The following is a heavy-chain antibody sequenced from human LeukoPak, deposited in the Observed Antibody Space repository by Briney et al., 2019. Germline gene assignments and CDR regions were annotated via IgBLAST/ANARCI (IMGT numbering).Heavy chain of an antibody. J-gene: IGHJ1*01. CDR2: IIGSGSST. D-gene: IGHD3-16*01. CDR3: GRAFPPLRTSSAGDL. CDR1: GFTFSSSN. V-gene: IGHV3-48*03. Sequence: GGSLRLSCAASGFTFSSSNMHWVRQTPGKGLEWLSYIIGSGSSTYYAASVKGRFTISRDNAKNSLYLQMDSLGVEDTAVYYCGRAFPPLRTSSAGDLWGQGTLVIVSS.